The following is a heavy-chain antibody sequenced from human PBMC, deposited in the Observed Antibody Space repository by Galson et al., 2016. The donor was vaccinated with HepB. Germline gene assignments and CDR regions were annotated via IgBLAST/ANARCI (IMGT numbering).Heavy chain of an antibody. D-gene: IGHD2-21*02. Sequence: SLRLSCAASGFTFIRYSMTWVRQPPGKGLEWVSYISRSSGTIYYAASVKGRFTISRDNAKNLLFLQMNSLRDEDTAVYYCARSGSDQDPFSGGMDVWGQGTTVTVSS. CDR3: ARSGSDQDPFSGGMDV. J-gene: IGHJ6*02. CDR1: GFTFIRYS. V-gene: IGHV3-48*02. CDR2: ISRSSGTI.